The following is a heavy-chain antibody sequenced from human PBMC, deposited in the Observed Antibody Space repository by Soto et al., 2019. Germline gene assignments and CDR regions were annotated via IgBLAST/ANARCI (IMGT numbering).Heavy chain of an antibody. CDR1: GGTFSSYT. J-gene: IGHJ4*02. CDR3: ARVVVGSRLSLDY. CDR2: ISPIFGTP. V-gene: IGHV1-69*01. Sequence: QVQLVQSGSEVKKPGSSVTVSCKASGGTFSSYTISWVRQAPGQGLEWMAGISPIFGTPIYAQKFQDRVTITAYDSTMTAYMEMNRVTSEDTAVYYCARVVVGSRLSLDYWGQGTLVTISS. D-gene: IGHD1-26*01.